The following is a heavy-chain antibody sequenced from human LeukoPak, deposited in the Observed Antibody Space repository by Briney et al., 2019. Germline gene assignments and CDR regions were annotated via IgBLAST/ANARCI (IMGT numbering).Heavy chain of an antibody. Sequence: ASVKVSCKASGYTFTSYYMHWVRQAPGQGLEWMGIINPSGGSTSYAQKFQGTVTMTRDTSISTAYMELSSLRSDDTAVYYCARGVAGVYFYYYMDVWGKGTTVTVSS. D-gene: IGHD1-14*01. CDR3: ARGVAGVYFYYYMDV. V-gene: IGHV1-46*01. J-gene: IGHJ6*03. CDR2: INPSGGST. CDR1: GYTFTSYY.